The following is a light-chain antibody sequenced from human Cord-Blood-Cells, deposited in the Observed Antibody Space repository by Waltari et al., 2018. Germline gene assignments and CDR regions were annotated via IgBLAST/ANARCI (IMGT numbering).Light chain of an antibody. V-gene: IGKV3-15*01. J-gene: IGKJ5*01. CDR1: QSVSSN. CDR2: GSS. CDR3: QQYNNWPIT. Sequence: EIVMTQSPATLSVSPGERATLSCRASQSVSSNLAWSQQKPGQAPRLLIYGSSTRATGIPARFSGSGVGTEFTLTISSLQSEDFAVYYCQQYNNWPITFGQGTRLEIK.